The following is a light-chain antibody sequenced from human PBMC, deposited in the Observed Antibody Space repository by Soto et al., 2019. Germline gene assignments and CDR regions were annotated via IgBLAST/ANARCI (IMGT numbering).Light chain of an antibody. J-gene: IGKJ4*01. CDR3: QHRINWPLT. Sequence: EIVLTQSPVTLSLSPGERATLSCRASQSVTTFLAWYQQKPGQAPRLLIYDVSNRATGIPARFSGSGSGTDFTLTISSLDPEDFAVYYWQHRINWPLTFGGGTKVEIK. V-gene: IGKV3-11*01. CDR1: QSVTTF. CDR2: DVS.